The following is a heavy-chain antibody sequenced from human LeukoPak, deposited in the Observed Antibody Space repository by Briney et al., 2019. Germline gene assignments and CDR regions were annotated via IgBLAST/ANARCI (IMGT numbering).Heavy chain of an antibody. Sequence: GGSLRLSCAASGFTFSDYYMSRIRQAPGKGLEWVSYISSSGSTIYYADSVKGRFTISRDNAKNSLYLQMNSLRAEDTAVYYCARGPVRMVRGGNYMDVWGKGTTVTVSS. CDR2: ISSSGSTI. J-gene: IGHJ6*03. D-gene: IGHD3-10*01. CDR3: ARGPVRMVRGGNYMDV. V-gene: IGHV3-11*04. CDR1: GFTFSDYY.